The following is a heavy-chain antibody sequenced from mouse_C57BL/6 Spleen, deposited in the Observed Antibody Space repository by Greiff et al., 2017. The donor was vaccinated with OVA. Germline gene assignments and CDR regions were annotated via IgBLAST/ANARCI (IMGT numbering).Heavy chain of an antibody. CDR2: IWSDGST. Sequence: VKLQESGPGLVAPSQSLSITCTVSGFSLTSYGVHWVRQPPGKGLEWLVVIWSDGSTTYNSALKSRLSISKDNSKSQVFLKMNSLQTDDTAMYYCARLDGYYEAMDYWGQGTSVTVSS. CDR1: GFSLTSYG. J-gene: IGHJ4*01. CDR3: ARLDGYYEAMDY. V-gene: IGHV2-6*03. D-gene: IGHD2-3*01.